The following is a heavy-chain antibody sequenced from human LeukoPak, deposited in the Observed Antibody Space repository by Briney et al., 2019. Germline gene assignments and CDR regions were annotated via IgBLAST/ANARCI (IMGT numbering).Heavy chain of an antibody. Sequence: GGSLRLSRAASGFTFSSYWMSWVRRAPGKGLEWVANIKQDGSEKYYVDSVKGRFTISRDNAKNSLYLQMNSLRAEDTAVYYCASLYGDYDVIFDYWGQGTLVTVSS. CDR1: GFTFSSYW. CDR3: ASLYGDYDVIFDY. CDR2: IKQDGSEK. V-gene: IGHV3-7*01. J-gene: IGHJ4*02. D-gene: IGHD4-17*01.